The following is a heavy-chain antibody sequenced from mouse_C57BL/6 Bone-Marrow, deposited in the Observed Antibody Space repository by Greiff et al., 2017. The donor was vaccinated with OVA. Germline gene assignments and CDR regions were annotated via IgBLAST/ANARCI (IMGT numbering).Heavy chain of an antibody. CDR1: GFTFSDYY. CDR2: ISNGGGST. V-gene: IGHV5-12*01. CDR3: ARQPTVVARGYFDV. J-gene: IGHJ1*03. Sequence: EVKLVESGGGLVQPGGSLKLSCAASGFTFSDYYMYWVRQTPEKRLEWVAYISNGGGSTYYPDTVKGRFTISRDNAKNTLYLQMSRLKSEDTAMYYCARQPTVVARGYFDVWGTGTTVTVSS. D-gene: IGHD1-1*01.